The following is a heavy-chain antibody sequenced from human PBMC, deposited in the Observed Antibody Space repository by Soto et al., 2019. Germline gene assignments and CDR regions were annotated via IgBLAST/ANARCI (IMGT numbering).Heavy chain of an antibody. CDR2: ISSNGGST. J-gene: IGHJ5*02. Sequence: GGSLRLSCSASGFTFSSYAMHWVRQAPGKGLEYVSAISSNGGSTYYADSVKGRFTISRDNSKNTLYLQMSSLRAEDTAVYYCVRTDCSGGSCYSGWFDPWGQGTLVTVSS. V-gene: IGHV3-64D*08. CDR1: GFTFSSYA. CDR3: VRTDCSGGSCYSGWFDP. D-gene: IGHD2-15*01.